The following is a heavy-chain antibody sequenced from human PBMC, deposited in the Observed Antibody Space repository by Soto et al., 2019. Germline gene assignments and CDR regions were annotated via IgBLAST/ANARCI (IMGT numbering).Heavy chain of an antibody. Sequence: QVQLVQSGAEVKKPGASVKVSCKASGYTITSYGISWVREAPGQGLEWMGWISAYNGNTKYAQKLQGRVTMTTDTSTSTAYMEVRCLRSDDTAVYYCARDLAVGLVDYWGQGTLVTVSS. D-gene: IGHD6-19*01. V-gene: IGHV1-18*01. CDR1: GYTITSYG. J-gene: IGHJ4*02. CDR2: ISAYNGNT. CDR3: ARDLAVGLVDY.